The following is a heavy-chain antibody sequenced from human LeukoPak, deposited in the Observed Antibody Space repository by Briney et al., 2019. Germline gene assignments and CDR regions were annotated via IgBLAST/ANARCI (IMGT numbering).Heavy chain of an antibody. D-gene: IGHD5/OR15-5a*01. Sequence: GALRLSCAASGFTFSSYAMSWVRQAPGKGLEWVSAISSTSGSTYDADSVKGRFTIPRDNSKNTLYLQMNSLRAEDTAVYYCAVSRSLDYWGQGTLVTVSS. J-gene: IGHJ4*02. V-gene: IGHV3-23*01. CDR3: AVSRSLDY. CDR2: ISSTSGST. CDR1: GFTFSSYA.